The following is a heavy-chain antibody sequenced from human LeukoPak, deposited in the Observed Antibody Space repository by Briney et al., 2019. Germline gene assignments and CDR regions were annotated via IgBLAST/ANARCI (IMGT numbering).Heavy chain of an antibody. CDR3: ARGEYRTNGVCSMYNWFDP. V-gene: IGHV4-4*07. Sequence: PSETLSLTCTVSGGSISSYYWSWIRQPAGKGLEWIGRIYTSGSTNYNPSLKSRVTMSVDTSKNQFSLKLSSVTAADTAVYYCARGEYRTNGVCSMYNWFDPWGQGTLVTVSS. J-gene: IGHJ5*02. CDR2: IYTSGST. D-gene: IGHD2-8*01. CDR1: GGSISSYY.